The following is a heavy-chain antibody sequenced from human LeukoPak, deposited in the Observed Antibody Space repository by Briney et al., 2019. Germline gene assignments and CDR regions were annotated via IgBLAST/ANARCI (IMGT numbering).Heavy chain of an antibody. CDR2: INPNSGGT. Sequence: GASVKVSCKASGYTFTGYYMHWVRQAPGQGLEWMGWINPNSGGTNYAQKFQGRVTMTTDTSTSTAYMELRSLRSDDTAVYYCARGPSDYYDSSPPGFLGTTRKNDYWGQGTLVTVSS. D-gene: IGHD3-22*01. CDR3: ARGPSDYYDSSPPGFLGTTRKNDY. V-gene: IGHV1-2*02. J-gene: IGHJ4*02. CDR1: GYTFTGYY.